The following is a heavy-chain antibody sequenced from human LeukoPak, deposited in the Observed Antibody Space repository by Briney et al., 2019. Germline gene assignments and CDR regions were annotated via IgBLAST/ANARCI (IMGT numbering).Heavy chain of an antibody. D-gene: IGHD4-23*01. J-gene: IGHJ3*02. V-gene: IGHV3-74*01. CDR1: GFTFSRSW. CDR2: INTDGSTT. Sequence: PGGSLRLSCAASGFTFSRSWMHWVRQAPGKGLVWVSHINTDGSTTTYADSVKGRFTISRDNAKNTLYLQMTSLRAEDTAVYYCAGSPTVDAAFDIWGQGTMVTVSS. CDR3: AGSPTVDAAFDI.